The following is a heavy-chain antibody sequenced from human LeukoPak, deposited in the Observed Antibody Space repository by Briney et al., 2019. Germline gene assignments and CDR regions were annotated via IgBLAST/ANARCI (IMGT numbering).Heavy chain of an antibody. CDR3: ARDRKGGDY. Sequence: PGGSLRLSCAASGFTFSSYWMSWVRQAPGKGLEWVANIKQDGSEKYYVDSVKGRFTISRDNAKNSLYLQMNGVRVEDTAVYYCARDRKGGDYWGQGTLVTVSS. V-gene: IGHV3-7*01. CDR1: GFTFSSYW. D-gene: IGHD3-16*01. CDR2: IKQDGSEK. J-gene: IGHJ4*02.